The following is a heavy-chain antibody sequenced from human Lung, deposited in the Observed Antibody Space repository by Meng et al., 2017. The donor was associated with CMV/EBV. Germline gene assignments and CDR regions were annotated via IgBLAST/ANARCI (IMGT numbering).Heavy chain of an antibody. CDR3: ARDGNDYGNYWFES. CDR2: MWSIGKRN. D-gene: IGHD4-11*01. J-gene: IGHJ5*01. CDR1: GFMFSTYG. Sequence: SCETSGFMFSTYGMHWVRQAPGKGLEWVADMWSIGKRNYYGDSVKGRFTISRDDSKNTVYLQMNNLRDEDTAVYYCARDGNDYGNYWFESWGQGTXVTVSS. V-gene: IGHV3-33*01.